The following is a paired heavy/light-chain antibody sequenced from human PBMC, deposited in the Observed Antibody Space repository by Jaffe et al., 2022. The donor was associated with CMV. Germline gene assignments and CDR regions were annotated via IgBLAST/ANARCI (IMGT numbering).Heavy chain of an antibody. CDR1: GYSFTSFH. V-gene: IGHV1-46*01. Sequence: QVQLVQSGAEVRKPGASVKLSCKASGYSFTSFHMHWVRQAPGQGLEWVGMVNPNTGITGYSQKLQGRVSMTRDTSTSTVYVELSGLRSEDTAVYYCARDPQSSRDQVDSWGQGTLVTVSS. J-gene: IGHJ4*02. D-gene: IGHD6-19*01. CDR3: ARDPQSSRDQVDS. CDR2: VNPNTGIT.
Light chain of an antibody. Sequence: DIQMTQSPSAMSASVGDRVTITCRASQGISNYLAWFQQKPGKVPKRLIYAASSLQSGVPSRFSGSGSGTEFTLTISSLQPEDFAIYYCLQHKSPPWTFGQGTKVDIK. V-gene: IGKV1-17*03. J-gene: IGKJ1*01. CDR3: LQHKSPPWT. CDR2: AAS. CDR1: QGISNY.